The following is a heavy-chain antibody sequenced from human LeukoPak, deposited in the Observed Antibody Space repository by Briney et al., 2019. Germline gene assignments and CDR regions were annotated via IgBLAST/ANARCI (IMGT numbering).Heavy chain of an antibody. CDR2: INEDGSEK. J-gene: IGHJ4*02. CDR1: AFTFNTYW. Sequence: PGGSLRLSCAASAFTFNTYWMTWVRQAPGKGLEWVASINEDGSEKHYVDSVKGRFTISRDKTKDYLYLQMNSLRAEDTAVYYCARLPRNGFFVDWGQGALVTVSS. CDR3: ARLPRNGFFVD. D-gene: IGHD2-8*01. V-gene: IGHV3-7*01.